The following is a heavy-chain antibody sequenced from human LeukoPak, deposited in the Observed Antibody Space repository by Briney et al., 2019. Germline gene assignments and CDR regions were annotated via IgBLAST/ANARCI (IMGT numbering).Heavy chain of an antibody. CDR2: ISGSGGST. Sequence: GGSLRLSCAASGFTFSSYAMSWVRQAPGKGLEWVSVISGSGGSTYYADSVKGRFTISRDNSKNTLYLQMNSLRAEDTAVFYCAKCAELRTTYAAFDIWGQETMVTVSS. CDR1: GFTFSSYA. J-gene: IGHJ3*02. CDR3: AKCAELRTTYAAFDI. D-gene: IGHD1-14*01. V-gene: IGHV3-23*01.